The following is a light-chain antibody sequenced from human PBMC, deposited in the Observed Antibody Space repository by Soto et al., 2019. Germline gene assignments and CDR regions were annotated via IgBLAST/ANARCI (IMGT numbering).Light chain of an antibody. Sequence: EIMMTHSPATLSVSPGERATLSCRASQSISSDLAWYQQKPGQAPRLLIYGASTRAPGIPGRFTGSGFGTDFTLTISSLQSEDFAVYYCQQYNNWPPYSFGQGTKLEIK. CDR3: QQYNNWPPYS. CDR1: QSISSD. J-gene: IGKJ2*03. CDR2: GAS. V-gene: IGKV3-15*01.